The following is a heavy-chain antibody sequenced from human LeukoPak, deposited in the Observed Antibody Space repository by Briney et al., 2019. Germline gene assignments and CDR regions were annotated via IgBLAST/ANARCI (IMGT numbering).Heavy chain of an antibody. D-gene: IGHD6-19*01. CDR1: GGSISSNNW. Sequence: SETLSLTCAVSGGSISSNNWWSWVRQPPGKGLEWIGEIYHSGSTNYNPSLKSRVTISVDKSKNQFSLKLSSVTAADTAVYYCARDFQQWPYFDLWGRGTLVTVSS. CDR2: IYHSGST. V-gene: IGHV4-4*02. J-gene: IGHJ2*01. CDR3: ARDFQQWPYFDL.